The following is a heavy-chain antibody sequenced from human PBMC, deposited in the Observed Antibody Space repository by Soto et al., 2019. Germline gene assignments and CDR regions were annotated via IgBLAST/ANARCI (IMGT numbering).Heavy chain of an antibody. CDR2: IYYSGST. V-gene: IGHV4-59*08. D-gene: IGHD2-2*02. J-gene: IGHJ2*01. Sequence: SETLSLTCTVSGGSISSYYWSWIRQPPGKGLEWIGYIYYSGSTYYNPSLKSRVTISVDTSKNQFSLKLSSVTAADTAVYYCARYHCSSTSCYTYWYFDLWGRGTLVTVSS. CDR3: ARYHCSSTSCYTYWYFDL. CDR1: GGSISSYY.